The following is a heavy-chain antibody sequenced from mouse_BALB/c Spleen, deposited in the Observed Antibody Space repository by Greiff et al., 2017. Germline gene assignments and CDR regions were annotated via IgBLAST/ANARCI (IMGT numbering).Heavy chain of an antibody. CDR2: ISSGGGST. Sequence: EVHLVESGGGLVKPGGSLKLSCAASGFAFSSYDMSWVRQTPEKRLEWVAYISSGGGSTYYPDTVKGRFTISRDNAKNTLYLQMSSLKSEDTAMYYCAREYGKGYFDYWGQGTTLTVSS. D-gene: IGHD2-10*02. J-gene: IGHJ2*01. CDR1: GFAFSSYD. V-gene: IGHV5-12-1*01. CDR3: AREYGKGYFDY.